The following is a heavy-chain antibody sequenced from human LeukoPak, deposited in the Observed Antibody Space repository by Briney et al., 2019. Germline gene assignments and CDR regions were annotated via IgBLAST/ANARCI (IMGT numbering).Heavy chain of an antibody. J-gene: IGHJ5*02. V-gene: IGHV4-59*01. CDR2: IYYSGST. Sequence: SETLSLTCTVSGGSISSYYWSWIRQPPGKGLEWIGYIYYSGSTNYNPSLKSRVTISVVTSKNQFSLKLSSVTAADTAVYYCARFTNDWFDPWGQGTLVTVSS. CDR3: ARFTNDWFDP. CDR1: GGSISSYY. D-gene: IGHD2-8*01.